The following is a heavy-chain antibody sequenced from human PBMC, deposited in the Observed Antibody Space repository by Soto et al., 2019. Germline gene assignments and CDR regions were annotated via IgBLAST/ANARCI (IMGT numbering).Heavy chain of an antibody. CDR2: ITTSGVI. D-gene: IGHD3-10*01. Sequence: EVQLVESGGGLVKPGGSLRLSCAASGFNFNTYSMNWVRQAPGKGLEWVSAITTSGVIYQSDSVKGRFTISGDNAKNSLFLQMNSLRAEDTAVYYCARTHFGSSLDGMDVWGQGATVTVSS. CDR1: GFNFNTYS. J-gene: IGHJ6*02. CDR3: ARTHFGSSLDGMDV. V-gene: IGHV3-21*01.